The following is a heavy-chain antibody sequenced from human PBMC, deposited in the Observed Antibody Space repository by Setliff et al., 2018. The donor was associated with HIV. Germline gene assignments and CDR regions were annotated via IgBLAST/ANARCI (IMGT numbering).Heavy chain of an antibody. V-gene: IGHV4-4*09. D-gene: IGHD6-19*01. Sequence: PSETLSLTCTVSGGSISSYYWSWMRQPPGKGLEWIGYIFTSGSTNYNPSLKSRVTISMDTSKNQFSLKLSSVTAADTALYYCARGWGHDGFDFWGQGTMVTVSS. J-gene: IGHJ3*01. CDR1: GGSISSYY. CDR3: ARGWGHDGFDF. CDR2: IFTSGST.